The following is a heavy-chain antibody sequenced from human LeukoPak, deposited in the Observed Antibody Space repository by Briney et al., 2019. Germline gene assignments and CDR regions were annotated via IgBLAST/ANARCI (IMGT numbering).Heavy chain of an antibody. CDR1: GGSISSSSYY. CDR2: IYYSGST. Sequence: PSETLSLTCTVSGGSISSSSYYWGWIRQPPGKGLEWIGSIYYSGSTYYNPSLKSRVTISVDTSKNQFSLKLSSVTAADTAVYYCARDHVGARAWGHFDYWGQGTLVTVSS. D-gene: IGHD1-26*01. CDR3: ARDHVGARAWGHFDY. V-gene: IGHV4-39*07. J-gene: IGHJ4*02.